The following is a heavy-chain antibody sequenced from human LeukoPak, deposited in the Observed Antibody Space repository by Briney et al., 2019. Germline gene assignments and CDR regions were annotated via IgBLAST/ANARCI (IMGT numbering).Heavy chain of an antibody. Sequence: SETLSLTCTVSGGSISSSSYYWGWIRQPPGKGLEWIGSIYYSGSTGRTYSNPSLKSRVTISVDTSKNQFSLKLSSVTAADTAVYYCARDITGSFDYWGQGNLVTVSS. CDR1: GGSISSSSYY. CDR3: ARDITGSFDY. J-gene: IGHJ4*02. V-gene: IGHV4-39*07. CDR2: IYYSGSTGRT. D-gene: IGHD1-14*01.